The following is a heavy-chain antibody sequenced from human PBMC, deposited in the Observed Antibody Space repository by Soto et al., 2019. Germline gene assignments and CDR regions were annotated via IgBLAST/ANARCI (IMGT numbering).Heavy chain of an antibody. J-gene: IGHJ4*02. CDR1: SVSNAW. Sequence: SVSNAWMNWVHQAPGKGLEWVGRIKSKTDGGTTDYAAPVKGRFTISRDDSKNTLYLQMNSLKTEDTAVYYCTTYGDFTSHLDYWGQGTLVTVSS. V-gene: IGHV3-15*07. CDR2: IKSKTDGGTT. D-gene: IGHD4-17*01. CDR3: TTYGDFTSHLDY.